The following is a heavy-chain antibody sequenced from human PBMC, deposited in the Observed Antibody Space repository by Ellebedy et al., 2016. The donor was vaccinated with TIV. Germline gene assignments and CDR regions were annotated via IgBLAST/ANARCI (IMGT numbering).Heavy chain of an antibody. Sequence: PGGSLRLSCSASGFTFSSHAMHWVRQAPGKGLEYVSAISSNGGSTYYADSVKGRCTISRDNSKNTLYRQMSSLRAEDTAVYYCVKGGRGGFDPWGQGTLVTVSS. CDR1: GFTFSSHA. CDR2: ISSNGGST. CDR3: VKGGRGGFDP. J-gene: IGHJ5*02. D-gene: IGHD2-21*01. V-gene: IGHV3-64D*06.